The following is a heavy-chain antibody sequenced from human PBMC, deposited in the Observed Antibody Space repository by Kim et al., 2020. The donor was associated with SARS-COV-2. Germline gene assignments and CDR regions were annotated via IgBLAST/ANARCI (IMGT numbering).Heavy chain of an antibody. V-gene: IGHV3-74*01. CDR3: VREVSGAHDY. J-gene: IGHJ4*02. D-gene: IGHD3-10*01. CDR1: GFTFSTYW. Sequence: GGSLRLSCAASGFTFSTYWMDWVRQAPGKGLVWVSRINSDGSITNYADSVKGRFTISRDNAKNTLYLQINSLRDDDTALYYCVREVSGAHDYWGQGTLVT. CDR2: INSDGSIT.